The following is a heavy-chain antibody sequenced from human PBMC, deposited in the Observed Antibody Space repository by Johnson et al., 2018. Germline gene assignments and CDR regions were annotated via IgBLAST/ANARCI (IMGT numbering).Heavy chain of an antibody. CDR1: GFTFSSYG. J-gene: IGHJ6*02. D-gene: IGHD5-18*01. CDR2: ISGSGGST. Sequence: VQLVQSGGGVVQPGRSLRLSCAASGFTFSSYGINWVRQAPGKGLEWVSAISGSGGSTYYADSVKGRFTISRDNAKNSLYLQMNSLRAEDTALYYCSRLAGYSYLGMDVWGQGTTVTVSS. CDR3: SRLAGYSYLGMDV. V-gene: IGHV3-23*04.